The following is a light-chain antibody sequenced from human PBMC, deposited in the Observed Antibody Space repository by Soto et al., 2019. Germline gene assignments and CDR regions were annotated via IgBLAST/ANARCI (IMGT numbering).Light chain of an antibody. CDR2: EVS. Sequence: QSALTQPPSASGSPGQSVTISCTGTSSDVGDNYVSWYQQHPGKAPKLIIYEVSQRPSGVPDRFSGSKSGNTASLTVSGLQTEDEADYYCSAYAGSNNFVFGSATKLTVL. CDR1: SSDVGDNY. J-gene: IGLJ1*01. V-gene: IGLV2-8*01. CDR3: SAYAGSNNFV.